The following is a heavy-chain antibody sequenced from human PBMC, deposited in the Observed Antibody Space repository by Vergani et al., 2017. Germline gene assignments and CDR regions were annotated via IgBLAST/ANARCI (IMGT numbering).Heavy chain of an antibody. CDR2: ISGSGGST. J-gene: IGHJ6*02. CDR1: GFTFNHYA. Sequence: EVQLLESGGDLVQPGGSLRLSCAASGFTFNHYAMNWVRQAPGKGLEWVSGISGSGGSTYYAGSMKGRFTISRDSSKNTLYLQMNSLSAGDTAVYYCAKANPRNSGYDYLYYDHAMDVWGQGTTVTVSS. D-gene: IGHD5-12*01. CDR3: AKANPRNSGYDYLYYDHAMDV. V-gene: IGHV3-23*01.